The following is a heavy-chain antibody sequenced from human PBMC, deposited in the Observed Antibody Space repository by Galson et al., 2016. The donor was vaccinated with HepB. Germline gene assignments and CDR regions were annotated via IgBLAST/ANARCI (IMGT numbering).Heavy chain of an antibody. D-gene: IGHD3-10*01. Sequence: SVKVSCKASGGTFSSSFINWVRQAPGRGLEWMGWINPLSGTTNYAQKFLGRVTMTADLSTSAAYMEVSSLGSDDTAVYHCARGAGGAYFDYWGQGALVIVSS. CDR1: GGTFSSSF. V-gene: IGHV1-69*13. CDR2: INPLSGTT. CDR3: ARGAGGAYFDY. J-gene: IGHJ4*02.